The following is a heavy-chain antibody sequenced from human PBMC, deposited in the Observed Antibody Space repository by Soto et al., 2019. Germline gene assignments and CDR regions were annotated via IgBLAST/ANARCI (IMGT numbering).Heavy chain of an antibody. D-gene: IGHD2-2*01. J-gene: IGHJ5*02. CDR3: ARAVDCSSTSCYGGDWFDP. CDR1: GGSFSGYY. CDR2: INHSGST. V-gene: IGHV4-34*01. Sequence: SETLSLTCAVYGGSFSGYYWSWIRQPPGKGLEWIGEINHSGSTNYNPSLKSRVTISVDTSKNQFSLKLSSVTAADTAVYYCARAVDCSSTSCYGGDWFDPWGQGTLVTVSS.